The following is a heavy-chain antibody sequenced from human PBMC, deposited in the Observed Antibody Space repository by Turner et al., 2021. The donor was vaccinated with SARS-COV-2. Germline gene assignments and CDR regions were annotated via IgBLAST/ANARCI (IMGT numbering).Heavy chain of an antibody. CDR3: ARVGNGMATHNLFFDY. CDR1: GYTFTSYG. Sequence: QVQLVQSGAEVKTPGASVKVACTASGYTFTSYGISWVRQAPGQGLEWMGWISAYNGNTNYAQKLQGRVTMTTDTSTSTAYMELRSLRSDDTAVYYCARVGNGMATHNLFFDYWGQGTLVTVSS. J-gene: IGHJ4*02. D-gene: IGHD5-12*01. V-gene: IGHV1-18*01. CDR2: ISAYNGNT.